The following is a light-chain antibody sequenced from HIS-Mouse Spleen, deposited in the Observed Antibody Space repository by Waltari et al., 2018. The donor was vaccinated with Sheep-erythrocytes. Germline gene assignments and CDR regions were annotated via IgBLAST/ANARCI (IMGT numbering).Light chain of an antibody. CDR1: TSDVWSYNL. CDR3: CSYAGSSTWV. Sequence: QSALTQPASASGSPGQSITISCTGTTSDVWSYNLVSRYQQHPGKAPKLMIYEGSKRPSGVSNRFSGSKSGNTASLTISGLQAEDEADYYCCSYAGSSTWVFGGGTKLTVL. J-gene: IGLJ3*02. CDR2: EGS. V-gene: IGLV2-23*01.